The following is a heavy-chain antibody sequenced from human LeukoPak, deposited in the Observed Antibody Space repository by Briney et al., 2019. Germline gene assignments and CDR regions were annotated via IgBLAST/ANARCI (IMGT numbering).Heavy chain of an antibody. Sequence: GGSMRLSCAASGFTFSSYGMHWVRQAPGKGLEWVAFIRYDGSNKYYADPVKGRFTISRDNSKNTLYLQMNSLRAEDTAVYYCAKDAGVAPGAFDIWGQGTMVTVSS. D-gene: IGHD7-27*01. CDR2: IRYDGSNK. J-gene: IGHJ3*02. CDR3: AKDAGVAPGAFDI. CDR1: GFTFSSYG. V-gene: IGHV3-30*02.